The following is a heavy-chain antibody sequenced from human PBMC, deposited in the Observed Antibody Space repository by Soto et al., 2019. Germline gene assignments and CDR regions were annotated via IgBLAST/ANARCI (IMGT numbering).Heavy chain of an antibody. CDR2: IYYSGST. D-gene: IGHD3-22*01. Sequence: QVQLQESGPGLVKPSQTLSLTCTVSGGSISSGGYYWSWIRQHPGKGLEWIGYIYYSGSTYYNPSLKRRVTISVDTSKNQFSLKLSSVTAADTAVYYCAREPWGYYDSSGPTDRGNWFDPWGQGTLVTVSS. J-gene: IGHJ5*02. V-gene: IGHV4-31*03. CDR3: AREPWGYYDSSGPTDRGNWFDP. CDR1: GGSISSGGYY.